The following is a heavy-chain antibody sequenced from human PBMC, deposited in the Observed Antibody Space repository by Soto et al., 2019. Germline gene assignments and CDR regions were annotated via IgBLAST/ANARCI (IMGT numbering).Heavy chain of an antibody. CDR3: TRQAPTIGMDY. CDR1: GFTFSSYE. J-gene: IGHJ4*02. CDR2: IGSSGFTI. V-gene: IGHV3-48*03. Sequence: PGGSLRLSCAVSGFTFSSYEMNWVRQAPGKGLEWVSYIGSSGFTIYYADSVKGRFTISRDNAKNSLYLQMNSLRVEDTALYYCTRQAPTIGMDYWGQGTLVTVSS. D-gene: IGHD3-3*01.